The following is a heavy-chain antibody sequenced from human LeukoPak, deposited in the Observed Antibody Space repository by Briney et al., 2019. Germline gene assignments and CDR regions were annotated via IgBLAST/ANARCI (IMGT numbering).Heavy chain of an antibody. V-gene: IGHV3-23*01. CDR2: ISFGGGTT. D-gene: IGHD3-9*01. CDR3: AKDRSTYNDILTGYYTGYFQH. Sequence: HPGGSLRLSCAASGFTFRNYAMIWLRQARGEGREWVSSISFGGGTTYHADSVKGRFTISRDNSKDTLYLQMNNLRADDTAVYYCAKDRSTYNDILTGYYTGYFQHWGQGTLVTVSS. J-gene: IGHJ1*01. CDR1: GFTFRNYA.